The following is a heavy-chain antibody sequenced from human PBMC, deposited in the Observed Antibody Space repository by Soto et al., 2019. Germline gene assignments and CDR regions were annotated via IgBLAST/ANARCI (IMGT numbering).Heavy chain of an antibody. CDR1: GFTFSSYA. J-gene: IGHJ4*02. V-gene: IGHV3-23*01. D-gene: IGHD5-12*01. CDR3: AKGARDGYTLWVFDY. CDR2: SSGSGGST. Sequence: EVQLLESGGGLVQPGGSLRLSCAASGFTFSSYAMSWVRQAPGKGLEWGSASSGSGGSTYYADSVKGRYTIPRDNSKHTLYLQMNSLTAEDTAVYYCAKGARDGYTLWVFDYWGQGTLVTVSS.